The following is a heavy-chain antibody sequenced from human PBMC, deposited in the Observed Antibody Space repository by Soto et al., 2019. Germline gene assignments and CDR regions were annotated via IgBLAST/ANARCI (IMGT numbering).Heavy chain of an antibody. J-gene: IGHJ5*01. CDR2: VYYSGGT. V-gene: IGHV4-59*01. D-gene: IGHD6-19*01. CDR3: ARNHRYNSGWYES. Sequence: QVQLQESGPGLVKPSETLSLTCTVSGGPISSYYWTWIRQPPGKGLEWIGYVYYSGGTNHNPSLQSRVTISVDTSKSQFSLNLSSVTAADTAVYYCARNHRYNSGWYESWGQGIRVTVSS. CDR1: GGPISSYY.